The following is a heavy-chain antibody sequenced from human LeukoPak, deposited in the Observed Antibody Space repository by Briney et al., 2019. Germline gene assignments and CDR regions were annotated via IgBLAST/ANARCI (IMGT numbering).Heavy chain of an antibody. J-gene: IGHJ4*02. Sequence: ASVKVSCKASGYTFTAYYIHWVRQAPGQGLEWLGWINPNSGDTNYAQKFQGRVTMTRVTSITTAYMELSRLKSDDTAVYYCARGLMSAVGVGYFDYWGQGTLVTVSS. CDR2: INPNSGDT. CDR3: ARGLMSAVGVGYFDY. D-gene: IGHD1-26*01. CDR1: GYTFTAYY. V-gene: IGHV1-2*02.